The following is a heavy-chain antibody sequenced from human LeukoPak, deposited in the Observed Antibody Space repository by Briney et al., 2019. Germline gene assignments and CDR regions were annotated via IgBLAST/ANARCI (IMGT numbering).Heavy chain of an antibody. CDR3: ARAAYSYGSAIPNY. V-gene: IGHV1-46*01. D-gene: IGHD5-18*01. CDR2: INPSGGST. Sequence: ASVKVFCKASGYTFTSYYMHWVRQAPGQGLEWMGIINPSGGSTSYAQKFQGRVTMTRDTSISTAYMELSRLRSDDTAVYYCARAAYSYGSAIPNYWGQGTLDTVSS. CDR1: GYTFTSYY. J-gene: IGHJ4*02.